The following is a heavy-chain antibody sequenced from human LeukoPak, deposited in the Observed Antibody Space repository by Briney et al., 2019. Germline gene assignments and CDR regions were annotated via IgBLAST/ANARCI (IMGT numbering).Heavy chain of an antibody. CDR2: INPNSGGT. Sequence: ASVKISCKASGYTFTGYYMHWVRQAPGQGLEWMGWINPNSGGTNYAQKFQGRVTMTRDTSISTAYMELRRLRSDDTAVYYCARGPPVREQQLDYWGQGTLVTVSS. J-gene: IGHJ4*02. D-gene: IGHD1/OR15-1a*01. CDR1: GYTFTGYY. CDR3: ARGPPVREQQLDY. V-gene: IGHV1-2*02.